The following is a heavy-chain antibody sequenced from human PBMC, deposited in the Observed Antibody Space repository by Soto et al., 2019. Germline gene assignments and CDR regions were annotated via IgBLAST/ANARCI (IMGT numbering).Heavy chain of an antibody. D-gene: IGHD2-2*01. CDR3: ARSQGSSTSLEIYYYYCSGMDV. Sequence: QVQLVQSGAEVKKPGSSVKVSCKASGGTFSSYAISWVRQAPGRGLEWMGGTIPISGTANYAQKFQARVTITADESTSTAYMELSSLRSEDTAVYYCARSQGSSTSLEIYYYYCSGMDVWGQGTKVTVSS. V-gene: IGHV1-69*01. J-gene: IGHJ6*02. CDR2: TIPISGTA. CDR1: GGTFSSYA.